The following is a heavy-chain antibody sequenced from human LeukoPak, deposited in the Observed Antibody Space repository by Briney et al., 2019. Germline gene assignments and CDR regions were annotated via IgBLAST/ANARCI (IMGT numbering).Heavy chain of an antibody. CDR2: ISGSGGST. J-gene: IGHJ4*02. V-gene: IGHV3-23*01. Sequence: GGSLRLPCAASGFTFSSYAMSWVRQAPGKGLEWVSAISGSGGSTYYADSVKGRFTISRDNSKNTLYLQMNSLRAEDTAVYYCARLGSSWQLDYWGQGTLVTVSS. CDR1: GFTFSSYA. CDR3: ARLGSSWQLDY. D-gene: IGHD6-13*01.